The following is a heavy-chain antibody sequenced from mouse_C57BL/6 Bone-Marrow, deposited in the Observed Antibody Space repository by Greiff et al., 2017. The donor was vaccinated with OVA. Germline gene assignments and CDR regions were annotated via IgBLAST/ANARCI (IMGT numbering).Heavy chain of an antibody. CDR1: GYAFSSYW. J-gene: IGHJ2*01. V-gene: IGHV1-80*01. CDR3: VREFVYYYGSSYFDY. D-gene: IGHD1-1*01. Sequence: QVQLQQSGAELVKPGASVKISCKASGYAFSSYWMNWVKQRPGKGLEWIGQIYPGDGDTNYNGKFKGKATLTADKSSSTAYMQLSSLTSEDSAVYFCVREFVYYYGSSYFDYWGQGTTLTVSS. CDR2: IYPGDGDT.